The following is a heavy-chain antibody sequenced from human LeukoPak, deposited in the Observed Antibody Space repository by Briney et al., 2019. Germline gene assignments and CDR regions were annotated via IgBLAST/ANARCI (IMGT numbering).Heavy chain of an antibody. D-gene: IGHD2-21*02. V-gene: IGHV3-11*04. Sequence: GGSLRLSCAASGCTFSDYYMSWIRQAPGKGLEWVSYISSSGSTIYYADSVKGRFTISRDNAKNSLYLQMNSLRAEDTAVYYCARDSVRDCGGDCYPDYWGQGTLVTVSS. CDR3: ARDSVRDCGGDCYPDY. CDR2: ISSSGSTI. CDR1: GCTFSDYY. J-gene: IGHJ4*02.